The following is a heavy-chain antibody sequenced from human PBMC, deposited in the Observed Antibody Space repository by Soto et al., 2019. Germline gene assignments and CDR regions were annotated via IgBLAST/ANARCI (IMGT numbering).Heavy chain of an antibody. CDR1: GFTFSSYG. D-gene: IGHD5-12*01. CDR2: IWYDGSNK. J-gene: IGHJ4*02. CDR3: ARALRIDY. V-gene: IGHV3-33*01. Sequence: QVQLVESGGAVVQPGGSLRLSCIASGFTFSSYGMHWVRQAPGKGLEWVAVIWYDGSNKYYVDSVKGRFTISRDNSKNTLYLQMNSLRAEETAVYYCARALRIDYWGQGTLVTVSS.